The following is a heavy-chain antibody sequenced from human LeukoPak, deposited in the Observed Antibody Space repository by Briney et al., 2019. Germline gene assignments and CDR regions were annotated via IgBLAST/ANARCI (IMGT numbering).Heavy chain of an antibody. D-gene: IGHD3-22*01. CDR2: IYYSGST. J-gene: IGHJ6*02. CDR3: ARVAYDSSGPGYYGMDV. CDR1: GGSISSYY. V-gene: IGHV4-59*12. Sequence: SETLSLTCTVSGGSISSYYWSWIRQPPGKGLEWIGYIYYSGSTNYNPSLKSRVTISVDTSKNQFSLKLSSVTAADTAVYYCARVAYDSSGPGYYGMDVWGQGTTVTVSS.